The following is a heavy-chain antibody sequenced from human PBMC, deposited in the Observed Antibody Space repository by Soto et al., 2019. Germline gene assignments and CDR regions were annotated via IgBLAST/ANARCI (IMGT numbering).Heavy chain of an antibody. D-gene: IGHD3-3*01. CDR3: ARDPGRYYDFRSGYYALWYYYMDV. CDR2: ISSSSSTI. J-gene: IGHJ6*03. CDR1: GFTFSSDS. V-gene: IGHV3-48*01. Sequence: PGGSLRLSCAASGFTFSSDSMNWVLQAPGKGLEWVSYISSSSSTIYYADSVKGRFTISRDNAKNSLYLQMNSLRAEDTAVYYCARDPGRYYDFRSGYYALWYYYMDVRGKGTTVSVSS.